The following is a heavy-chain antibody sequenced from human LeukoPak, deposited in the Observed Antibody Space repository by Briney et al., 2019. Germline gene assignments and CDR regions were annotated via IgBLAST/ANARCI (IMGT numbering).Heavy chain of an antibody. CDR2: IYPGDSDT. D-gene: IGHD5-12*01. CDR3: ARSPKNVAYNSGLDYFDF. V-gene: IGHV5-51*01. J-gene: IGHJ4*02. CDR1: GYSFTSYW. Sequence: GESLKISCKGSGYSFTSYWIGWVRQMPGKGLEWMGIIYPGDSDTRYSPSFQGQVTISAVKSISTAYLQWSSLKASDTAMFYCARSPKNVAYNSGLDYFDFWGQGTLVTVSS.